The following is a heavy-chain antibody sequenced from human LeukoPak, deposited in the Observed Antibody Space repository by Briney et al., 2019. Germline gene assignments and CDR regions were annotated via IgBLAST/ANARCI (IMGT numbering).Heavy chain of an antibody. CDR1: GYAFTGYY. J-gene: IGHJ3*02. D-gene: IGHD3-22*01. V-gene: IGHV1-2*02. Sequence: ASVKVSCKASGYAFTGYYMHWVRQAPGQGLEWMGWINPNSGGTNYAQKLQGRVTMTTDTSTSTAYMELRSLRSDDTAVYYCAGTYDSSGYYEVSDAFDIWGQGTMVTVSS. CDR2: INPNSGGT. CDR3: AGTYDSSGYYEVSDAFDI.